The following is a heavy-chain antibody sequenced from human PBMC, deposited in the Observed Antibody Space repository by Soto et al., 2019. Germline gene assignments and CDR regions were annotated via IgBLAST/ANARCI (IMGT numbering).Heavy chain of an antibody. D-gene: IGHD3-9*01. CDR1: GFTFSSYA. V-gene: IGHV3-30-3*01. CDR3: ARALRYFDWLSYYFDY. J-gene: IGHJ4*02. Sequence: QVQLVESGGGVVQPGRSLRLSCAASGFTFSSYAMHWVRQAPGKGLEWVAVISYDGSNKYYADSVKGRFTISRDNSKNXLYLQMNSLRAEDTAVYYCARALRYFDWLSYYFDYWGQGTLVTVSS. CDR2: ISYDGSNK.